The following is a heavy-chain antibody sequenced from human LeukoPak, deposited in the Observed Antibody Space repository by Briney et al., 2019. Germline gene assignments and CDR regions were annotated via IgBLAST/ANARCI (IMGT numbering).Heavy chain of an antibody. V-gene: IGHV3-7*01. CDR3: ARVLNAYYYDSSGYYYPYYFDY. CDR1: GFTFSSYW. J-gene: IGHJ4*02. D-gene: IGHD3-22*01. Sequence: GGSLRLSCAASGFTFSSYWMSWVRQAPGKGLEWVANIKQDGSEKYYVDSVKGRFTISRDNAKNSLYLQMNSLRAEDTAVYYCARVLNAYYYDSSGYYYPYYFDYWGQGTLVTVSS. CDR2: IKQDGSEK.